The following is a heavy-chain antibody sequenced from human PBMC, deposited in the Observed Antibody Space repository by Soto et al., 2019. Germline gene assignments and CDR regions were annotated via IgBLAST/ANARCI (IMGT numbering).Heavy chain of an antibody. V-gene: IGHV1-46*01. CDR3: AREGQLTY. CDR1: GYTFTSNY. Sequence: QVQVVQSGAEVKKPGASVKVSCKTFGYTFTSNYMHWVRQAPEQGLELMGIINPSGGGTSYAQKFQGRVTMTRDTSTSTVYMELSSLRSEDPAVYYCAREGQLTYWGQGTLVTVSS. D-gene: IGHD6-6*01. CDR2: INPSGGGT. J-gene: IGHJ4*02.